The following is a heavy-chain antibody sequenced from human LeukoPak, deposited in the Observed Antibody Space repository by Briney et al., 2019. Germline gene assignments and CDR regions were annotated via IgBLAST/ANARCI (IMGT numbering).Heavy chain of an antibody. D-gene: IGHD1-26*01. Sequence: GGSLRLPCAASGFSFSTYWLHWVRQTPGKGLMWVSRINPDSSATSYADSVKGRFTISRDNAENTLYLRMNSLRREDTAVYYCVRGQEVWELLPDDGFDMWGQGTKVTVAS. V-gene: IGHV3-74*01. CDR1: GFSFSTYW. CDR3: VRGQEVWELLPDDGFDM. CDR2: INPDSSAT. J-gene: IGHJ3*02.